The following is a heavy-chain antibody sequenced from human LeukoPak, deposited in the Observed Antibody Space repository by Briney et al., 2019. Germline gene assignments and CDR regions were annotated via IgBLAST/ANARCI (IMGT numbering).Heavy chain of an antibody. D-gene: IGHD6-6*01. CDR3: ARDGYSSSWGGDYYYYYYMDV. Sequence: ASVKVSCKASGYTFTDYYMHWVRQAPGQGLEWMGWINPNSGGTNYAQKSQGRVTMTRDTSISTAYMELSRLRSDDTAVYYCARDGYSSSWGGDYYYYYYMDVWGKGTTVTVSS. CDR2: INPNSGGT. V-gene: IGHV1-2*02. CDR1: GYTFTDYY. J-gene: IGHJ6*03.